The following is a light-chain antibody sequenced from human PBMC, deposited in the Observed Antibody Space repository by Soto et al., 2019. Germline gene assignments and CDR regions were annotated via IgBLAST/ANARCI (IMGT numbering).Light chain of an antibody. J-gene: IGKJ5*01. V-gene: IGKV1-39*01. CDR1: QSISTY. CDR3: QQSYSTPLIT. Sequence: DIQMTQSPSSLSASVGDRVTITCRASQSISTYINWYQQKPGKAPKLLIYAASSLQSGVPSRFSGSGSGTGFTLTISSLQPEDFATYYCQQSYSTPLITCGQGTRLESK. CDR2: AAS.